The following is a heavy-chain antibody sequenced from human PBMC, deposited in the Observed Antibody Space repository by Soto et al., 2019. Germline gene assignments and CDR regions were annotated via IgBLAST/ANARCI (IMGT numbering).Heavy chain of an antibody. CDR3: ARFRGGLCY. J-gene: IGHJ4*02. V-gene: IGHV3-64*04. Sequence: GGSLRLSCSASGFTLKDSAMHWVRQAPGRGLEQVAASTYIGGTPYYADSVKGRFTISRENAKNSLYLQMNSLRAEDKAVYYCARFRGGLCYWGQGNMVTVYS. CDR2: STYIGGTP. CDR1: GFTLKDSA. D-gene: IGHD3-16*01.